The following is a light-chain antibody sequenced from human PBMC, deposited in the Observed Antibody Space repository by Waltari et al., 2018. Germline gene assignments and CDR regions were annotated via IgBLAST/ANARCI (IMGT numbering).Light chain of an antibody. J-gene: IGLJ2*01. CDR3: AACDDSLNGVV. V-gene: IGLV1-44*01. Sequence: QSVLTQPPSASGTPGQRVTISCSGRSSNIGSNTVNWYQQLPGTAPKLLIYRNNQRPSGVPDRFSGSKSGTSASLAISGLQSEDEADYYCAACDDSLNGVVFAGGTKLTV. CDR1: SSNIGSNT. CDR2: RNN.